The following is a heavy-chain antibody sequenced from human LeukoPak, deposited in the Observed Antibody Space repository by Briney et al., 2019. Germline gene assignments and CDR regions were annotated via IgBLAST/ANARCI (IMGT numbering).Heavy chain of an antibody. CDR1: GYTFTSYD. D-gene: IGHD1-7*01. Sequence: ASVKVSCKASGYTFTSYDINWVRQATGQGLEWMGWMNPNSGNTGYAQKFQSRVTITRNTSISTAYMELSSLRSEDTAVYYCARDHERYNWNYGAFDIWGQGTMVTVSS. V-gene: IGHV1-8*03. J-gene: IGHJ3*02. CDR2: MNPNSGNT. CDR3: ARDHERYNWNYGAFDI.